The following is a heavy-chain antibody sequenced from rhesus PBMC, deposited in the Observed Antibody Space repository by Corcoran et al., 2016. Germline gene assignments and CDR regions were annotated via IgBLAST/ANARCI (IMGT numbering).Heavy chain of an antibody. V-gene: IGHV4S11*01. Sequence: QVQLQESGPGLVKPLETLSLTRAVSGGSISSNYWSWIRQAPGKGLEWIGYTYGSGSSTNYDPSLKSRVTLSVDTSKNQLSLKLSSVTAADTAVYYCARHPGAAAARGSLDVWGRGVLVTVSS. CDR1: GGSISSNY. CDR3: ARHPGAAAARGSLDV. CDR2: TYGSGSST. D-gene: IGHD6-43*01. J-gene: IGHJ5-2*02.